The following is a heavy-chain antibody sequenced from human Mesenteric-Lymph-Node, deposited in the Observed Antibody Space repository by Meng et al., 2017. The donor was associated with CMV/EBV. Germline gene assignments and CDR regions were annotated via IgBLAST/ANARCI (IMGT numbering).Heavy chain of an antibody. CDR1: GGSISSSSYY. CDR2: IYYSGST. V-gene: IGHV4-39*07. J-gene: IGHJ6*02. D-gene: IGHD2-2*01. CDR3: ARVDYCSSTSCYWYYYGMDV. Sequence: GSLRLSCTVSGGSISSSSYYGGWIRQPPGKGLEWIGSIYYSGSTYYNPSLKSRVTISVDTSKNQFSLKLSSVTAADTAVYYCARVDYCSSTSCYWYYYGMDVWGQGTTVTVSS.